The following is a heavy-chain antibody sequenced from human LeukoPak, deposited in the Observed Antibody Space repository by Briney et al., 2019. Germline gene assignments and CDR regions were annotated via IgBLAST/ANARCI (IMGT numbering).Heavy chain of an antibody. Sequence: GGSLRLSCAASGFTFSSYSMNWVRQAPGKGLEWVSSISSSSSYIYYADSVKGRFTISRDNAKNSLYLQMNSLRAEDTAVYYCARDRTDLDYGDYEGYYYYYGMDVWGQGTTVTVSS. V-gene: IGHV3-21*01. J-gene: IGHJ6*02. CDR3: ARDRTDLDYGDYEGYYYYYGMDV. D-gene: IGHD4-17*01. CDR1: GFTFSSYS. CDR2: ISSSSSYI.